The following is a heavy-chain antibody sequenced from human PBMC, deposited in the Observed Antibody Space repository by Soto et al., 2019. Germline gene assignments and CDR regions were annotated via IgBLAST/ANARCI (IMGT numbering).Heavy chain of an antibody. J-gene: IGHJ4*02. Sequence: GGSLRLSCAASGFTFSSYAMSWVRQAPGKGLEWVSAISGSGASTYYADSVKGRFTISRDNSKNTLYLQMNSLRAEDTAVYYCANWGYSGYSFYWGQGTLVTVSS. CDR1: GFTFSSYA. V-gene: IGHV3-23*01. CDR3: ANWGYSGYSFY. CDR2: ISGSGAST. D-gene: IGHD5-12*01.